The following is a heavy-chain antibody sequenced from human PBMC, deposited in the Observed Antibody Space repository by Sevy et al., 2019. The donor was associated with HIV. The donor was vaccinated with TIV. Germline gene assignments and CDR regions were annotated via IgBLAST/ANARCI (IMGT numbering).Heavy chain of an antibody. CDR1: GFTLTNEF. V-gene: IGHV3-53*01. Sequence: GGSLRLSCAVSGFTLTNEFFSWVRQAPGKGLEWVAVVYSGGATYYADSVKGRFTISGDESKSSLYLQMKSLRAEDTAVYYCARVGYCRGCSCVSGFYYAMDVWGQGTTVTVSS. D-gene: IGHD2-15*01. CDR3: ARVGYCRGCSCVSGFYYAMDV. J-gene: IGHJ6*02. CDR2: VYSGGAT.